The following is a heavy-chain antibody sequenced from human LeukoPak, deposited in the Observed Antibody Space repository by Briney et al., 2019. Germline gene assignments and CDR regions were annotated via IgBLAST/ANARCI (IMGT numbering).Heavy chain of an antibody. CDR3: AKVAVLLWFGEFTENNYFDY. D-gene: IGHD3-10*01. CDR2: ISGTGMST. CDR1: GFTSKTYGFNTYG. J-gene: IGHJ4*02. V-gene: IGHV3-23*01. Sequence: GGTLRLSCAASGFTSKTYGFNTYGLSWLRQAPGKGLEWVSVISGTGMSTYYADSVKGRFTISRDSSKNTLYMQMNSLRAEDTAVYYRAKVAVLLWFGEFTENNYFDYWGQGTLVTVSS.